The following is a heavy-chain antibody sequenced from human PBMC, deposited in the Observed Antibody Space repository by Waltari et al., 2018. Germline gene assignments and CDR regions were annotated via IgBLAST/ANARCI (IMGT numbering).Heavy chain of an antibody. CDR1: GGSFSGYY. J-gene: IGHJ4*02. Sequence: QVQLQQWGAGLLKPSETLSLTCTVYGGSFSGYYWSWIRQPPGKGLGWIGEINHSGSTNFNPSLKSRVTISVDTSKNQFSLKLSSVTAADTAVYYCAREETYYDFWSGYRRNYYFDYWGQGTLVTVSS. CDR3: AREETYYDFWSGYRRNYYFDY. D-gene: IGHD3-3*01. CDR2: INHSGST. V-gene: IGHV4-34*01.